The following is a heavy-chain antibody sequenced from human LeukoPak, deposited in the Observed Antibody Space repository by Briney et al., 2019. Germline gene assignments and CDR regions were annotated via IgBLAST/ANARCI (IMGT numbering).Heavy chain of an antibody. D-gene: IGHD3-22*01. CDR2: IYPGDSNS. CDR1: GDSFTRSW. CDR3: ASARAIYDSSGDYSYYFDY. J-gene: IGHJ4*02. Sequence: GKSLKTSCKGSGDSFTRSWIGWVRQMPGKGLEWMAIIYPGDSNSRYSPSFQGQVRISADKSITTAYLQWSSLKASDTAMYYCASARAIYDSSGDYSYYFDYWGQGTLVTVSS. V-gene: IGHV5-51*01.